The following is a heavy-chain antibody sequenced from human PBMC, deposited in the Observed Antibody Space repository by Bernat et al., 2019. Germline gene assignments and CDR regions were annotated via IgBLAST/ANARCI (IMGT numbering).Heavy chain of an antibody. J-gene: IGHJ4*02. CDR1: GFTFSSYA. Sequence: EVQLVESGGGLVQPGGSLRLSCAASGFTFSSYAMHWVRQAPGKGLEYVSAISSNGGSTYYANSVKGRFTISRDNSKNTLYLQMGSLRAEDMAVYYCAGGGCSGCSCRDYFGYWGQGTLVTVSS. V-gene: IGHV3-64*01. CDR2: ISSNGGST. CDR3: AGGGCSGCSCRDYFGY. D-gene: IGHD2-15*01.